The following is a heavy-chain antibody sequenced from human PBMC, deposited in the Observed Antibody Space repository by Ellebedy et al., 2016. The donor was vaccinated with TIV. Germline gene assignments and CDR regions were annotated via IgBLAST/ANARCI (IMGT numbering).Heavy chain of an antibody. V-gene: IGHV3-11*01. CDR2: ISSSGSTI. D-gene: IGHD1-7*01. CDR3: ARGAGKTNWNYSPFDY. J-gene: IGHJ4*02. CDR1: GFTFSDYY. Sequence: GESLKISXAASGFTFSDYYMSWIRQAPGKGLEWVSYISSSGSTIYYADSVKGRFTISRDNAKNSLYLQMNSLRAEDTAVYYSARGAGKTNWNYSPFDYWGQGTLVTVSS.